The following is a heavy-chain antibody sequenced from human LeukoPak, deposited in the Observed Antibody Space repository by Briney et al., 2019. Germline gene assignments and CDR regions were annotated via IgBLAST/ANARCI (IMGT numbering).Heavy chain of an antibody. D-gene: IGHD1-7*01. J-gene: IGHJ3*02. V-gene: IGHV1-24*01. CDR2: FDPEDGET. CDR3: TRDGRRGNYGDAFDI. Sequence: ASVKVSCKVSGYTLTELSMHWVRQAPGKGLEWMGGFDPEDGETIYAQKFQGRVTMTEDTSTDTAYTELSSLRSEDTAVYYCTRDGRRGNYGDAFDIWGQGTMVTVSS. CDR1: GYTLTELS.